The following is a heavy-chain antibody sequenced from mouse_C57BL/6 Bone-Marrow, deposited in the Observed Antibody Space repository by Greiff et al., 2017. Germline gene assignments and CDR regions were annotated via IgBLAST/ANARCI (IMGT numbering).Heavy chain of an antibody. CDR2: IYPGSGNN. D-gene: IGHD4-1*01. CDR1: GYTFTDYY. V-gene: IGHV1-76*01. Sequence: LEESGAELVRPGASVKLSCKASGYTFTDYYINWVKQRPGQGLEWIARIYPGSGNNYYNEKFKGKATLTAEKSSSTAYMQLSSLTSEDSAVYFCARNWAYWGQGTLVTVSA. J-gene: IGHJ3*01. CDR3: ARNWAY.